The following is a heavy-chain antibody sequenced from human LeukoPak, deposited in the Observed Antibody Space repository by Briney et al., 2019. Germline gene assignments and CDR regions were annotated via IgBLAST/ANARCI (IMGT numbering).Heavy chain of an antibody. D-gene: IGHD2-21*02. CDR3: ARAKNSDYYYVDY. Sequence: GGSLRLSCAASGFTFSNYNMNWVRQAPGKGLEWVSYISSGRSAIYYADSVEDRFTISRDNAKNSLYLQMNSRRDEDTAVYYCARAKNSDYYYVDYWGQGTLVTVSS. CDR1: GFTFSNYN. V-gene: IGHV3-48*02. CDR2: ISSGRSAI. J-gene: IGHJ4*02.